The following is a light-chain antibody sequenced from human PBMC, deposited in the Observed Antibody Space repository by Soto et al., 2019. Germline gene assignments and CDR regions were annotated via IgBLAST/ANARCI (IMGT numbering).Light chain of an antibody. CDR1: QTISSW. J-gene: IGKJ1*01. CDR2: KAS. V-gene: IGKV1-5*03. Sequence: DIQMTQSPSTLSGSVGARVTITCRASQTISSWLAWYQQKPGKAPKLLIYKASTLKSGVPSRFSGSGSGTDFTLTISSLQPDDCATYYCQHYNSYSEAFGQGTKVALK. CDR3: QHYNSYSEA.